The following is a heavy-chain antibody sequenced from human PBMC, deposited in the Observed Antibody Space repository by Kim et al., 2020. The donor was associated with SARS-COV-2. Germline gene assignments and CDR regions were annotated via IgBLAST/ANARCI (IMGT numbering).Heavy chain of an antibody. D-gene: IGHD3-22*01. V-gene: IGHV3-74*01. J-gene: IGHJ2*01. CDR3: ARVGEYDISGYF. Sequence: GGSLRLSCAASGFTLSNYVMNWVRQTPGKGLVWAARIPSDERKKDYVDSVKGRFTISRDNAKNTLYLQMNSLRPEDTAVYYCARVGEYDISGYF. CDR2: IPSDERKK. CDR1: GFTLSNYV.